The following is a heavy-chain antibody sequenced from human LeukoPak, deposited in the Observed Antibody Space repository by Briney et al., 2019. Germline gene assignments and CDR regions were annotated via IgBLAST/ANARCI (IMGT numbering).Heavy chain of an antibody. J-gene: IGHJ4*02. CDR1: GYTLTELS. Sequence: GASVKVSCKVSGYTLTELSMHWVRQAPGKGLEWMGGFDPEDGETIYAQKFQGRVTMTEDTSTDTAYVELSSLRSEDTAVYCCATDHYYGSGSYYYWGQGTLVTVSS. D-gene: IGHD3-10*01. CDR2: FDPEDGET. V-gene: IGHV1-24*01. CDR3: ATDHYYGSGSYYY.